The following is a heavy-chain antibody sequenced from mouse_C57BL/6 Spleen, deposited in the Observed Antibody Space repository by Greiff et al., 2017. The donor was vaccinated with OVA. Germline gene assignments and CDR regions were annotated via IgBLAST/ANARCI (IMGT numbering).Heavy chain of an antibody. D-gene: IGHD1-1*01. V-gene: IGHV1-15*01. CDR3: TGIDGSSYNWYFDV. J-gene: IGHJ1*03. CDR2: IDPETGGT. CDR1: GYTFTDYG. Sequence: QVQLQQSGAELVRPGASVTLSCKASGYTFTDYGMHWVKQTPVHGLEWIGAIDPETGGTAYNQKFKGKAILTADKSSSTAYMELRSLTSGDSAIYYCTGIDGSSYNWYFDVWGTGTTVTVSS.